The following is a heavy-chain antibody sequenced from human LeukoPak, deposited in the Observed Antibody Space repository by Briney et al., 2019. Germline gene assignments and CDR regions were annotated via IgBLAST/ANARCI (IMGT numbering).Heavy chain of an antibody. CDR1: GYTFTSYG. D-gene: IGHD3-22*01. CDR2: ISAYNGNT. V-gene: IGHV1-18*01. J-gene: IGHJ6*02. Sequence: ASVKVSCKASGYTFTSYGISWVRQAPGQGIEWMGWISAYNGNTNYAQKLQGRVTMTTDKSTSTAYMELRSLRSDDTDVYYCARDRLVESRMIVVVTHYYYYGMDVWGQGTTVTVSS. CDR3: ARDRLVESRMIVVVTHYYYYGMDV.